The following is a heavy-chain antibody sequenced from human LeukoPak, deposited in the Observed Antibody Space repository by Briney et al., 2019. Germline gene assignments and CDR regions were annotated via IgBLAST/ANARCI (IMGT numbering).Heavy chain of an antibody. Sequence: SETLSLTCTVSGGSISSYYWSWIRQPPGKGLEWTGYIYYSGSTNYNPSLKSRVTISVDTSKNQFSLKLSSVTAADTAVYYCARESEWLLPYFDYWGQGALVTGSS. CDR3: ARESEWLLPYFDY. CDR1: GGSISSYY. D-gene: IGHD3-22*01. CDR2: IYYSGST. J-gene: IGHJ4*02. V-gene: IGHV4-59*01.